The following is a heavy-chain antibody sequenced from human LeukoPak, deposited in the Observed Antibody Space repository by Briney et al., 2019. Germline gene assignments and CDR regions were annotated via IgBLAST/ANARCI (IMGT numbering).Heavy chain of an antibody. CDR1: GYTLTELS. V-gene: IGHV1-24*01. Sequence: ASVKVSCKVSGYTLTELSMHWVRQAPGKGLEWMGGFDPEDGETIYAQKFQGRVTITADKSTSTAYMELSSLRSEDTAVYYCACQIEVGATHRGYYYYMDVWGKGTTVTVSS. D-gene: IGHD1-26*01. CDR2: FDPEDGET. CDR3: ACQIEVGATHRGYYYYMDV. J-gene: IGHJ6*03.